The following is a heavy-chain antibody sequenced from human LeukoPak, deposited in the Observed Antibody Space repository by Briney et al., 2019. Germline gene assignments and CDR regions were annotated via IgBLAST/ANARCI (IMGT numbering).Heavy chain of an antibody. J-gene: IGHJ4*02. CDR3: AKDLYDYGDLPTDSLGY. V-gene: IGHV3-30*02. CDR2: IRYDGSNK. D-gene: IGHD4-17*01. CDR1: GFTFSSYG. Sequence: GGPLRLSCAPSGFTFSSYGMHWVRQAPPKGLDGVAFIRYDGSNKYYADFVKGRFTISRDNSKNTLYLQMNSLRAEDTAVYYCAKDLYDYGDLPTDSLGYWGQGTLVTVSS.